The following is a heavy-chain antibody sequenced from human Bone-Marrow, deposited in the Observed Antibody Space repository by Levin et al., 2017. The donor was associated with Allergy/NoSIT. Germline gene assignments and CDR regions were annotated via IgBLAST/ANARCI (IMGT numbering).Heavy chain of an antibody. CDR1: GGSFSGYY. V-gene: IGHV4-34*01. CDR2: INHSGST. Sequence: SETLSLTCAVYGGSFSGYYWSWIRQPPGKGLEWIGEINHSGSTNYNPSLKSRVTISVDTSKNQFSLKLSSVTAADTAVYYCARRAISSWYRYFDYWGQGTLVTVSS. D-gene: IGHD6-13*01. CDR3: ARRAISSWYRYFDY. J-gene: IGHJ4*02.